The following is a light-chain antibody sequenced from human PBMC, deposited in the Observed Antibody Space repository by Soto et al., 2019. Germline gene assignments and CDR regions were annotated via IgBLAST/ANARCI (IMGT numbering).Light chain of an antibody. Sequence: QSALTQPTSASGSPGQSVTISCTGTSSDVGGYTYVSWYQHHPGKAPKLVIYEVNKRPSGVPDRFSGSKSGNTASLTVSGLQAEDEADYHCGSYAGNNNFLFGGGTKVTVL. J-gene: IGLJ2*01. CDR2: EVN. CDR3: GSYAGNNNFL. V-gene: IGLV2-8*01. CDR1: SSDVGGYTY.